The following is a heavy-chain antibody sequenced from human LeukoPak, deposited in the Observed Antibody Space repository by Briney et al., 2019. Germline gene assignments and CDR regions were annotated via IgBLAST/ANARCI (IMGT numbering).Heavy chain of an antibody. J-gene: IGHJ4*02. Sequence: PGGALRLSCAASGFAFSSQDMGWVRQAPGKGLQWVSGISDSGDRTYYVDSVKGRFAISRDNSQNTLYLQMNSLRADDTAVYYCAKDARRSSGWYFFDHWGQGTLVTVSS. CDR3: AKDARRSSGWYFFDH. CDR1: GFAFSSQD. CDR2: ISDSGDRT. V-gene: IGHV3-23*01. D-gene: IGHD6-19*01.